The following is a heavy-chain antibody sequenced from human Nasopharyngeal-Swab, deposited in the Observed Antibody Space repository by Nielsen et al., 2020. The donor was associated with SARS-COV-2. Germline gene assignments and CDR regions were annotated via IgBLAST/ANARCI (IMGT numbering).Heavy chain of an antibody. CDR1: GFTFSSYA. CDR3: ARDLGDV. CDR2: ISYDGSNK. Sequence: GESLKISCAASGFTFSSYAMHWVRQAPGKGLEWVAVISYDGSNKYYADSVKGRFTISRDNSKNTLYLQMNSLRAEDTAVYYCARDLGDVWGNGTTVTVSS. J-gene: IGHJ6*04. V-gene: IGHV3-30-3*01.